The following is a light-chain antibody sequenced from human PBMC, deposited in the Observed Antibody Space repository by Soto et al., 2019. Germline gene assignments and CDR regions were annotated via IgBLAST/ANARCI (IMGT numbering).Light chain of an antibody. CDR2: DAS. Sequence: EMVFTQSPATLSLSPGERATLSCRASQSVSSYLAWYQQKPGQAPRLLIYDASHRATGIPARFSGSGSGTYFTLTISSLEPEDFAVYYCQQRSNWPPWTFGQRTKVDI. CDR3: QQRSNWPPWT. J-gene: IGKJ1*01. V-gene: IGKV3-11*01. CDR1: QSVSSY.